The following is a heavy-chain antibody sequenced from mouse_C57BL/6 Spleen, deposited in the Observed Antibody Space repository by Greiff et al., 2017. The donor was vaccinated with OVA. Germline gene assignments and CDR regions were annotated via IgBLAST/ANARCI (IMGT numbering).Heavy chain of an antibody. CDR3: ARRETTVVATDFDV. CDR1: GYTFTDYN. V-gene: IGHV1-18*01. CDR2: INPNNGGT. J-gene: IGHJ1*03. D-gene: IGHD1-1*01. Sequence: EVKLMESGPELVKPGASVKIPCKASGYTFTDYNMDWVKQSHGKSLEWIGDINPNNGGTIYNQKFKGKATLTVDKSSSTAYMELRSLTSEDTAVYYCARRETTVVATDFDVWGTGTTVTVSS.